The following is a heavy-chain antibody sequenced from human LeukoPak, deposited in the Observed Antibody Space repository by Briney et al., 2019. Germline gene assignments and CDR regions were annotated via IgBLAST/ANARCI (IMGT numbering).Heavy chain of an antibody. CDR1: GFTVSSNS. CDR3: SRRAGAYSHPYDY. D-gene: IGHD4/OR15-4a*01. V-gene: IGHV3-53*01. J-gene: IGHJ4*02. Sequence: GGSLRLSCTVSGFTVSSNSMSWVRQAPGKGLEWVSFIYSDNTHYSDSVKGRFTISRDNSKNTLYLQMNSLRAEDTAVYYCSRRAGAYSHPYDYWGQGTLVTVSS. CDR2: IYSDNT.